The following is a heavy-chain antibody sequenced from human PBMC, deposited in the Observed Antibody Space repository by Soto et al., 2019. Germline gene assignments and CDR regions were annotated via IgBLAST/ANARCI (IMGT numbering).Heavy chain of an antibody. D-gene: IGHD3-22*01. V-gene: IGHV1-18*04. CDR3: AREPNYYDSSGYPFDY. CDR1: GYTFTSYG. J-gene: IGHJ4*02. CDR2: ISAYNGNT. Sequence: ASVKVSCKASGYTFTSYGISWVRQAPGQGLEWMGWISAYNGNTNYAQKLQGRVTMTTDTSTSTAYMELRSLRSDDTAVYYCAREPNYYDSSGYPFDYWGQGTLVTVSS.